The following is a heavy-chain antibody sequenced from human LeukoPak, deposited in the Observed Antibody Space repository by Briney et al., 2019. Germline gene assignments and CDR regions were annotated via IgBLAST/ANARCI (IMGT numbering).Heavy chain of an antibody. CDR3: ARQGRATVTNFDS. D-gene: IGHD4-17*01. Sequence: SETLSLTCTVSGGSISTYYWSWIRQPPGKGLEWIGYIYYTGSTNYNPSLKSRVTISLDTSKNQFSLKPSSVTAADTAVYYCARQGRATVTNFDSWGQGTLVTVSS. J-gene: IGHJ4*02. V-gene: IGHV4-59*08. CDR1: GGSISTYY. CDR2: IYYTGST.